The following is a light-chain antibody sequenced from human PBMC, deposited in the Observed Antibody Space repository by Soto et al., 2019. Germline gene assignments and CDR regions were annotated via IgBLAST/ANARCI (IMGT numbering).Light chain of an antibody. CDR2: GAS. CDR1: QSVSSSY. CDR3: QQYGSSSWT. Sequence: EIVLTQSPGTLSLSPGERDTLSCRASQSVSSSYLAWYQQKFGQAPRLLIYGASSRATDIPDRFSGSGPGTDFTLTISRLEPEDFAVYYCQQYGSSSWTFGQGTKV. V-gene: IGKV3-20*01. J-gene: IGKJ1*01.